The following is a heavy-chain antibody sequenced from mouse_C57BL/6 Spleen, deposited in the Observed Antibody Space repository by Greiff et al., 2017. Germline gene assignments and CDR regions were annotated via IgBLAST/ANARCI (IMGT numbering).Heavy chain of an antibody. CDR3: ARDYGNGDYYAMDY. J-gene: IGHJ4*01. D-gene: IGHD2-1*01. CDR1: GYAFSSYW. Sequence: VMLVESGAELVKPGASVKISCKASGYAFSSYWMNWVKQRPGKGLEWIGQIYPGDGDTNYNGKFKGKATLTADKSSSTAYMQLSSLTSEDSAVYFCARDYGNGDYYAMDYWGQGTSVTVSS. V-gene: IGHV1-80*01. CDR2: IYPGDGDT.